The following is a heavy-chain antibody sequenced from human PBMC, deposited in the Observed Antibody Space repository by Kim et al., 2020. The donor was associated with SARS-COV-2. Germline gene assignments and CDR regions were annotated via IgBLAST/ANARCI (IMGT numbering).Heavy chain of an antibody. Sequence: SETLSLTCAAYGGSFSGYYWSWIRQPPGKGLEWIGEINHSGSTNYNPSSKSRVTISADTSKNQFSLKLSSVTAADTAAYYCARGRATMLVVVITFRQH. CDR2: INHSGST. CDR3: ARGRATMLVVVITFRQH. V-gene: IGHV4-34*01. CDR1: GGSFSGYY. J-gene: IGHJ1*01. D-gene: IGHD3-22*01.